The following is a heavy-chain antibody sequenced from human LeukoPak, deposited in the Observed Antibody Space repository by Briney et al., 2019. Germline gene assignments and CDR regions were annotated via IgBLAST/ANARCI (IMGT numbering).Heavy chain of an antibody. V-gene: IGHV4-34*01. D-gene: IGHD3-22*01. CDR2: INHSGST. CDR1: GGSFSGYY. Sequence: SETLSLTCAVYGGSFSGYYWSWIRQPPGKGLEWIGEINHSGSTNYNPSLKSRVTISVDTSKNQFSLKLSSVTAADTAVYYCAGGVRYYYDSSGSNYYYFDYWGQGTLVTVSS. J-gene: IGHJ4*02. CDR3: AGGVRYYYDSSGSNYYYFDY.